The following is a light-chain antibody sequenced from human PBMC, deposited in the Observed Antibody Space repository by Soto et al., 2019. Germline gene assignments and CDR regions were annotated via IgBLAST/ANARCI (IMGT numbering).Light chain of an antibody. CDR1: QSVSSAY. J-gene: IGKJ2*01. CDR2: GAS. CDR3: QQSGSSFST. Sequence: EIVLTQSPGTLSLSPGEIATLSCRASQSVSSAYLAWYQQIPGQAPRLLIYGASSRATGIPERFSGSGSGTDFTLTSSGLEPEDFAVNYCQQSGSSFSTFGQGTKLEIK. V-gene: IGKV3-20*01.